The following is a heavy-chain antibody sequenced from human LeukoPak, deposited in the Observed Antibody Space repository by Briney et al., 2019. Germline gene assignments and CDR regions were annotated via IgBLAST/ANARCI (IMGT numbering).Heavy chain of an antibody. CDR2: IYTNGNT. J-gene: IGHJ5*02. CDR1: GGSISSYY. CDR3: ARSGTYYNNWFDP. Sequence: PSETLSLTCTVSGGSISSYYWSWIRQPPGKGLEWIGHIYTNGNTNFNPSLKSRVTISVDTSKNQFSLNLNSVTAADTAVYYCARSGTYYNNWFDPWGQGTLVIVSS. V-gene: IGHV4-4*08. D-gene: IGHD3-10*01.